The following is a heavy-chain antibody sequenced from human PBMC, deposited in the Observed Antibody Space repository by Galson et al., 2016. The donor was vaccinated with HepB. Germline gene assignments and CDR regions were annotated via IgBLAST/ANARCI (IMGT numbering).Heavy chain of an antibody. V-gene: IGHV3-23*01. CDR1: GFTFSTYA. CDR2: ISGSGGSI. Sequence: SLRLSCAASGFTFSTYAMTWVRQAPGKGLEWVATISGSGGSIYYADSVKGRSTISKDNSKNTQFLKMKRLRDEDTALYYCEKYRSATDYTDYFEYWGQGTLVTVSS. J-gene: IGHJ4*02. D-gene: IGHD6-19*01. CDR3: EKYRSATDYTDYFEY.